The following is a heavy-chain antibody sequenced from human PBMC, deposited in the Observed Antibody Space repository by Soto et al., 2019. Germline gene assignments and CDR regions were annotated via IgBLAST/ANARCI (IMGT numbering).Heavy chain of an antibody. V-gene: IGHV4-61*08. J-gene: IGHJ4*02. CDR3: ARMTFDDYFDY. Sequence: SETLSLTCTVSGGSISSGDYYWSWIRQPPGKGLEWIGYIYYSGSTNYNPSLKSRVTISVDTSKNQFSLKLSSVTAADTAVYYCARMTFDDYFDYWGQGTLVTVSS. D-gene: IGHD2-21*02. CDR1: GGSISSGDYY. CDR2: IYYSGST.